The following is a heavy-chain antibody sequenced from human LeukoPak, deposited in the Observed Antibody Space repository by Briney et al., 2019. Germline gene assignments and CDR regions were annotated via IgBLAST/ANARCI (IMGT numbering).Heavy chain of an antibody. J-gene: IGHJ4*02. D-gene: IGHD6-25*01. Sequence: GGSLRLSCAASGFTFSSYAMHWVRQAPGKGLEWVAVISYDGSNRYYADSVKGRFTISRDNSKNTLYLQMNSLRAEDTAVYYCAKDEADAADVDYWGQGTLVTVSS. V-gene: IGHV3-30-3*01. CDR3: AKDEADAADVDY. CDR2: ISYDGSNR. CDR1: GFTFSSYA.